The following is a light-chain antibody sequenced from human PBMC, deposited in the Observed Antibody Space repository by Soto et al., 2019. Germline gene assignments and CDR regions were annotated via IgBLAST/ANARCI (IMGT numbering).Light chain of an antibody. CDR1: SSDLTYNS. Sequence: QSALTQPASVSGSLGQSISISCTEDSSDLTYNSVSWYQHHPHKAPKLIIYDVSYRPSGVSTRFSGSQSAGSASLTISGLQAEDEADYYCNSSTPTRGLVFGSGTKVTVL. J-gene: IGLJ1*01. CDR2: DVS. V-gene: IGLV2-14*01. CDR3: NSSTPTRGLV.